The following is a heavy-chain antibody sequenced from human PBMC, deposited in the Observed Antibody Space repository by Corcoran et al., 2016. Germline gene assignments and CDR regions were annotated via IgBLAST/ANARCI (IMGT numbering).Heavy chain of an antibody. Sequence: QVQLQESGPGLVKPSETLSLTCTVSGGSVRSSDSYWIWIRQPPGKGLEWIGNIYYNGNTNYNPSLKSRVTISIDTSKNQFSLNLTSVTAADTAVYYCARRGGSGRSFDYWGQGTLVTVSS. V-gene: IGHV4-61*08. J-gene: IGHJ4*02. CDR2: IYYNGNT. D-gene: IGHD3-10*01. CDR3: ARRGGSGRSFDY. CDR1: GGSVRSSDSY.